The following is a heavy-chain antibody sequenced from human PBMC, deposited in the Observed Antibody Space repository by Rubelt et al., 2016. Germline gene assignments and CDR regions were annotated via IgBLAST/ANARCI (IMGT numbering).Heavy chain of an antibody. V-gene: IGHV4-34*01. CDR1: GGSFSGPY. CDR3: ARRGTYYRVHD. J-gene: IGHJ4*02. D-gene: IGHD1-26*01. Sequence: QVQLQQWGAGLLKPSETLSLTCAVYGGSFSGPYWNWIRQPPGKGLEWVGEVNHSGTTSSNPSLRSRVTISVDTSKTQVSLRRSSVTAAETAVYYCARRGTYYRVHDWGQGSLVTVSS. CDR2: VNHSGTT.